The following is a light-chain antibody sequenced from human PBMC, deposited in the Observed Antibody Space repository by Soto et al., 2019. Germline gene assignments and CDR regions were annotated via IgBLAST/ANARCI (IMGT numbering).Light chain of an antibody. Sequence: EIVLTQTPATLSLSPGERATLSCRASQSVDNYLDWYQQKPGQAPRLLIYESSNRATGIPARFSGSGSGTDFILTISSLQSEDFAVYYCQQYNNWPQTFGQGTKVDI. CDR3: QQYNNWPQT. CDR1: QSVDNY. J-gene: IGKJ1*01. CDR2: ESS. V-gene: IGKV3-11*01.